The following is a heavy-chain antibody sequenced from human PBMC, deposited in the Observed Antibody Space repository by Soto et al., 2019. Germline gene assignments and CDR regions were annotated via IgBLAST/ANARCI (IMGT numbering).Heavy chain of an antibody. Sequence: QVQLVQSGAEVKEPGSSVNVSCKASGGTVSDYTISWVRQAPGQGLEWMGRIIPILDISNYAQRFQGRVTIPADKSTSTADMELTSLRSDDTAVYYCATDSREGGTSPPTWFDPWGQGTLVIVSS. CDR3: ATDSREGGTSPPTWFDP. CDR2: IIPILDIS. CDR1: GGTVSDYT. D-gene: IGHD3-16*01. V-gene: IGHV1-69*08. J-gene: IGHJ5*02.